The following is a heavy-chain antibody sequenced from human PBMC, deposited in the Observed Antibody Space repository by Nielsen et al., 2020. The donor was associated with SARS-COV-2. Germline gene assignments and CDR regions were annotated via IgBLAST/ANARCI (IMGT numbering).Heavy chain of an antibody. V-gene: IGHV4-39*01. Sequence: SETLSLTGTVSGDSISSRGNYWAWIRQSPGKRLEWIGSIYYSGSTHYNPSLKSRVAISVDTSKSQFSLKLTSVTAADTAVYFCAYTTDGWVRSFDFWGQGTLVTVSS. J-gene: IGHJ4*02. CDR2: IYYSGST. D-gene: IGHD5-24*01. CDR1: GDSISSRGNY. CDR3: AYTTDGWVRSFDF.